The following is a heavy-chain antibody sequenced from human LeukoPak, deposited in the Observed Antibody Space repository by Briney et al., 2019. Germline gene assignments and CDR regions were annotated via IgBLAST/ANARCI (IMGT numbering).Heavy chain of an antibody. CDR2: INHNSGNT. V-gene: IGHV1-8*03. D-gene: IGHD2-2*02. J-gene: IGHJ4*02. CDR1: GYTFTSYD. Sequence: ASVKVSCKASGYTFTSYDINWVRQAPGQGLEWMGWINHNSGNTVYAQKFQGRVTITRNTSISTAYMELSSLRSEDTAVYYCARARGRYCSSTSCYRNFDYWGQGTLVTVSS. CDR3: ARARGRYCSSTSCYRNFDY.